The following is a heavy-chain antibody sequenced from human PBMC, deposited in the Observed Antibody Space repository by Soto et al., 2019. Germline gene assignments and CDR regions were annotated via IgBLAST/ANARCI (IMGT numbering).Heavy chain of an antibody. CDR3: ATQRSEWELSFDY. CDR2: INPNSGGT. V-gene: IGHV1-2*04. J-gene: IGHJ4*02. D-gene: IGHD1-26*01. CDR1: GYTFTGYY. Sequence: ASVKVSCKASGYTFTGYYMHWVRQAPGQGLEWMGWINPNSGGTNYAQKFQGWVTMTRDTSISTAYMELSRLSSDDTAVYYCATQRSEWELSFDYWGQGTLVTVSS.